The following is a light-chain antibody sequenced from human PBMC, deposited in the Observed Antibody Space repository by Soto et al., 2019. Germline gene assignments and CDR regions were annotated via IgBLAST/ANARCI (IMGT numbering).Light chain of an antibody. J-gene: IGLJ2*01. Sequence: QPVLTQPPAASGTPGQRVTISCSGSSSNIGTNPVNCYQQLPGTSPKLLIYSNDLRPSGVPDRFSGSKSGTSASLAISWLQSEYEADDYCEAWDDSLYGAVFGGGTKVTVL. CDR3: EAWDDSLYGAV. CDR1: SSNIGTNP. CDR2: SND. V-gene: IGLV1-44*01.